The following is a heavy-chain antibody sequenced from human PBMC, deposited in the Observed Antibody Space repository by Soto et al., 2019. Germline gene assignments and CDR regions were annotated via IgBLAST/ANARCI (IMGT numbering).Heavy chain of an antibody. V-gene: IGHV4-30-4*01. CDR3: ARAGFSYGHLLF. CDR1: GGPIKTGDYY. Sequence: LSLTCNVSGGPIKTGDYYWNWIRQPPGKGLEWIGYVFYSGATNYSPSLKSRAAISMDTSQNQFSLSLTSVTAADTAVYYCARAGFSYGHLLFWGQGIRVTVSS. CDR2: VFYSGAT. D-gene: IGHD3-10*01. J-gene: IGHJ4*02.